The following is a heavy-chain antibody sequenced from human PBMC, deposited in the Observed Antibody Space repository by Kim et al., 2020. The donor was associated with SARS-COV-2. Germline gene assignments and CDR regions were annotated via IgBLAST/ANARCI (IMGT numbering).Heavy chain of an antibody. CDR1: GYTFTSYY. CDR3: ARYRGEYSSSSMDFDY. V-gene: IGHV1-46*01. D-gene: IGHD6-6*01. CDR2: INPSGGST. Sequence: ASVKVSCKASGYTFTSYYMHWVRQAPGQGLEWMGIINPSGGSTSYAQKFQGRVTMTRDTSTSTVYMELSSLRSEDTAVYYCARYRGEYSSSSMDFDYWGQGTLVTVSS. J-gene: IGHJ4*02.